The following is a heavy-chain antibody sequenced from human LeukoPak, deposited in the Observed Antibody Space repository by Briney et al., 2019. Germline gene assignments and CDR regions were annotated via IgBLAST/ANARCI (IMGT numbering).Heavy chain of an antibody. CDR2: INSDGNST. CDR3: SRDAVIVLGDAFDI. J-gene: IGHJ3*02. Sequence: GGSLRLSCAASGFTLSSYEMNWVRQAPGKGLVWVSRINSDGNSTNYADSVKGRFTISRDNAKNTLCLQMDSLRAEDTAVYYCSRDAVIVLGDAFDIWGQGTMVTVSS. D-gene: IGHD2/OR15-2a*01. V-gene: IGHV3-74*01. CDR1: GFTLSSYE.